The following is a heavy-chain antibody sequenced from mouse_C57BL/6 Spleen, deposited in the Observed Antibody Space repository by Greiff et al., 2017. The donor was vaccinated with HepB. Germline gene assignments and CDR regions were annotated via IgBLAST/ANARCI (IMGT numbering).Heavy chain of an antibody. V-gene: IGHV5-9*01. J-gene: IGHJ2*01. Sequence: EVQGVESGGGLVKPGGSLKLSCAASGFTFSSYTMSWVRQTPEKRLEWVATISGGGGNTYYPDSVKGRFTISRDNAKNTLYLQMSSLRSEDTALYYCARSYYSDYWGQGTTLTVSS. CDR2: ISGGGGNT. CDR1: GFTFSSYT. CDR3: ARSYYSDY.